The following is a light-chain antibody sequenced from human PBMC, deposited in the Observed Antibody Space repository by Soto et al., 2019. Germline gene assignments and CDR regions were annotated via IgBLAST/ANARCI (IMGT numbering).Light chain of an antibody. CDR1: SSNVGADYD. Sequence: QSVLAQPPSVSGAPGQSVTISCTGSSSNVGADYDVHWYQHLPGAAPKLLIFGNDNRPSGVPDRFSGSQSGTSASLAITGLQAEDEADYYCQSYDNSLSGYVFGTGTKLTVL. CDR2: GND. CDR3: QSYDNSLSGYV. J-gene: IGLJ1*01. V-gene: IGLV1-40*01.